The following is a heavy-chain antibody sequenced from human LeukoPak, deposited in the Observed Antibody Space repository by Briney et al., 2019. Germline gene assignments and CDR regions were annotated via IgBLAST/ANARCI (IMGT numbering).Heavy chain of an antibody. Sequence: ASVKVSCKASGFTFTSSAMQWVRQARGQRLEWIGWIVVGSGNTNYAQKFQERVTITRDMSTSTAYMELSSLRSEDTAVYYCARVQYCSSTSCARGYFDYWGQGTLVTVSS. CDR3: ARVQYCSSTSCARGYFDY. CDR2: IVVGSGNT. V-gene: IGHV1-58*02. CDR1: GFTFTSSA. J-gene: IGHJ4*02. D-gene: IGHD2-2*01.